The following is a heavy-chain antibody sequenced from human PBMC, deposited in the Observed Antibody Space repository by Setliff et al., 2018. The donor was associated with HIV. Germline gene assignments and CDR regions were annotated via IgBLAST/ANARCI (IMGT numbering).Heavy chain of an antibody. D-gene: IGHD6-19*01. CDR2: IIPIFGTA. V-gene: IGHV1-69*13. CDR3: ASTAIAVALIDYYYYYMDV. CDR1: GYSFTTYA. Sequence: SVKVSCKASGYSFTTYAISWVRQAPGQGLEWMGGIIPIFGTANYAQKFQGRVTITADESTSTAYMELSSLRSEDTAVYYCASTAIAVALIDYYYYYMDVWGKGTTVTVSS. J-gene: IGHJ6*03.